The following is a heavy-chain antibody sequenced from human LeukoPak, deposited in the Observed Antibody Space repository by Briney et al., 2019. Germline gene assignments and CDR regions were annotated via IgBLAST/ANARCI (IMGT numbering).Heavy chain of an antibody. J-gene: IGHJ3*02. D-gene: IGHD3-10*01. V-gene: IGHV1-2*02. CDR1: GYSFTGHY. CDR3: PRNLWFGESSDAFDM. Sequence: ASVKVSCKASGYSFTGHYMHWVRQAPGQGLEWMGWINPKSGGTNYAQKFQGRVTMTRDTSISTAYMDMSSLRADDTAVYYCPRNLWFGESSDAFDMWGQGTMVTVSS. CDR2: INPKSGGT.